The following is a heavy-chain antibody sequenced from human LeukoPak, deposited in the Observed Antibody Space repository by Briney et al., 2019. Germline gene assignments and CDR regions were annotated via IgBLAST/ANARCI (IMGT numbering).Heavy chain of an antibody. V-gene: IGHV3-30-3*01. Sequence: GGSLRLSCAASGFTFSSYAMHWVRQAPGKGLEWVAVISYDGSNKYYADSVKGRFTISRDNSKNTLYLQMNSLRAEDTAVYYCARSDSSSSDYWGQGTLVTVSS. D-gene: IGHD6-6*01. CDR1: GFTFSSYA. CDR3: ARSDSSSSDY. J-gene: IGHJ4*02. CDR2: ISYDGSNK.